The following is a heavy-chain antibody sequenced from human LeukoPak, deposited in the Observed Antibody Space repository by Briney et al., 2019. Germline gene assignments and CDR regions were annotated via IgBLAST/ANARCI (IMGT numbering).Heavy chain of an antibody. CDR2: IFYSGST. Sequence: SQTLSLTCTVSGGSISSGSYYWSWIRQPPGKGLEWIGYIFYSGSTNFNPSLKSRVTMSVDTSKNQFSLKLSSVTAADTAVYHCARGPDYGDHQRPDYYYFGMDVWGKGTTVTVSS. CDR3: ARGPDYGDHQRPDYYYFGMDV. V-gene: IGHV4-61*01. J-gene: IGHJ6*04. CDR1: GGSISSGSYY. D-gene: IGHD4-17*01.